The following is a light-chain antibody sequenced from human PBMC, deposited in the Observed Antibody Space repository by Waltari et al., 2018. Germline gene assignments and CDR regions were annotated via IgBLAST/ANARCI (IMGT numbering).Light chain of an antibody. Sequence: ELVLTPSPGTLSLSPGERATLSCRASESISSNYFAWYQQKPGQGPRLLLYAASNRATGIPDRFSGSGSGTDFTLTISRLESEDFAVYYCQQYDRSPWTFGQGTKVAIE. CDR3: QQYDRSPWT. J-gene: IGKJ1*01. CDR2: AAS. V-gene: IGKV3-20*01. CDR1: ESISSNY.